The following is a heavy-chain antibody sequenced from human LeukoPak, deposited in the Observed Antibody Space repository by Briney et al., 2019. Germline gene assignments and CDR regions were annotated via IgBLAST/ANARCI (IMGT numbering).Heavy chain of an antibody. D-gene: IGHD1-1*01. Sequence: SETLSLTCTVSGVSISSYYWSWIRQPAGKGLEWIGRIYTSGNTNYKPSLKSRLTISVDKFKNHLSLKLSSLTAADTAFYYCAGGPAGTAFDDWGHGTLVTVSS. J-gene: IGHJ4*03. CDR1: GVSISSYY. CDR2: IYTSGNT. CDR3: AGGPAGTAFDD. V-gene: IGHV4-4*07.